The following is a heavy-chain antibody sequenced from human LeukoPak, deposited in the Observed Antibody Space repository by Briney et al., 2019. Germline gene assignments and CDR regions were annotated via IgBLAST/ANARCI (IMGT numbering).Heavy chain of an antibody. J-gene: IGHJ4*02. Sequence: GGSLRFSCATSGFTVSSKYMSWVRQAPGKGLEWVSTTYTGAGRYYADSVKGRFTISTDSSGNTLWLQMDSLRAEDTAVYYCARVQGSGMYRWFWGQGTLVTVSS. CDR2: TYTGAGR. CDR3: ARVQGSGMYRWF. V-gene: IGHV3-66*01. D-gene: IGHD2-15*01. CDR1: GFTVSSKY.